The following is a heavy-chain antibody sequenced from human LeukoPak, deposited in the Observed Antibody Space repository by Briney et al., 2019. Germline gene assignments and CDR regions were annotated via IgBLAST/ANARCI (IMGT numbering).Heavy chain of an antibody. Sequence: GGSLRLSCAASGFTFSTYGMNWVRQAPGKGLEWVSYISGGSSAIYYTDSVKGRFTISRDNAEKSVYLQMNGLRAEDTAVYYCAKGPPITIFGVVITPFDYWGQGTLVTVSS. D-gene: IGHD3-3*01. CDR1: GFTFSTYG. CDR3: AKGPPITIFGVVITPFDY. CDR2: ISGGSSAI. J-gene: IGHJ4*02. V-gene: IGHV3-48*01.